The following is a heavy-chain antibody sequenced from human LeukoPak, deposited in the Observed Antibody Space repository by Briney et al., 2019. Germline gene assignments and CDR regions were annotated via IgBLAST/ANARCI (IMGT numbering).Heavy chain of an antibody. CDR1: GFTVSSNY. V-gene: IGHV3-53*05. Sequence: GGSLRLSCAASGFTVSSNYMSWVRQAPGKGLEWVSVIYSGGSTYYADSVKGRFTISRDNSKNTLYLQMNSLRAEDTAVYYCAKDQVVPAASDYWGQGTLVTVSS. J-gene: IGHJ4*02. CDR2: IYSGGST. D-gene: IGHD2-2*01. CDR3: AKDQVVPAASDY.